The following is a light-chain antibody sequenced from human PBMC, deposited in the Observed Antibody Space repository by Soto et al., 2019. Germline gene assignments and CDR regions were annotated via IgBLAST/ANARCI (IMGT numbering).Light chain of an antibody. Sequence: QTVVTQEPSLTVSPGGTVTLTCASSTGAVTNGSSANWFQQKPGQAPRSLIYSTTNKHYWTPARFSGSLLGGKAALTLSDVQPEDEAEYQYILSYGAAQPWVFGGGTKVTVL. V-gene: IGLV7-43*01. CDR3: ILSYGAAQPWV. CDR1: TGAVTNGSS. CDR2: STT. J-gene: IGLJ3*02.